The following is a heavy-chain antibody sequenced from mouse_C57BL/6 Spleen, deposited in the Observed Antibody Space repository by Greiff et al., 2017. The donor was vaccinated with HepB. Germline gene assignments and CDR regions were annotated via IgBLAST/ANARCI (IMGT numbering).Heavy chain of an antibody. CDR1: GFSLSTSGMG. CDR3: ARRRGLYYDYDAYWYFDV. V-gene: IGHV8-12*01. J-gene: IGHJ1*03. D-gene: IGHD2-4*01. CDR2: IYWDDDK. Sequence: QVTLKESGPGILQSSQTLSLTCSFSGFSLSTSGMGVSWIRQPSGKGLEWLAHIYWDDDKRYNPSLKSRLTISKDTSRNQVFLKITSVDTADTATYYCARRRGLYYDYDAYWYFDVWGTGTTVTVSS.